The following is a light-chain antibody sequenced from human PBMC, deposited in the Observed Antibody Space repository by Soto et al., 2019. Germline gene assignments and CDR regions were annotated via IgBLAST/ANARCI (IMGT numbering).Light chain of an antibody. V-gene: IGLV3-1*01. CDR1: KLGDKY. J-gene: IGLJ2*01. CDR2: QDS. Sequence: SYELTQPPSVSVSPGQTASITCSGDKLGDKYACWYQQKPDQSPVLVIYQDSKRPSGIPERFSGSNSGNTATLTISGTQAMDEADYYCQAWDSSRGVVFGGGTKVTVL. CDR3: QAWDSSRGVV.